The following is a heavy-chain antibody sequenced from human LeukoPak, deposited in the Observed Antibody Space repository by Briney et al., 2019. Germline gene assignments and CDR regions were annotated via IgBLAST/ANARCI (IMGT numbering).Heavy chain of an antibody. CDR1: GGSVSSYY. J-gene: IGHJ4*02. V-gene: IGHV4-4*07. CDR2: FYTCGST. D-gene: IGHD2-8*01. CDR3: AREFQSYCTNGLCHYFDY. Sequence: SETQSLTCTVSGGSVSSYYWSWLRQPAGKGLERIGRFYTCGSTNYNPSLKSRVTMSVDTSKNQISLKLSSMTAADTAVYYCAREFQSYCTNGLCHYFDYWGQGTLVTVSS.